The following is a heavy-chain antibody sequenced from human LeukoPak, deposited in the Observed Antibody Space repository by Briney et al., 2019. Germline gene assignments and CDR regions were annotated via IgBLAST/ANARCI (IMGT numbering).Heavy chain of an antibody. CDR1: GYTFTFYY. J-gene: IGHJ5*02. V-gene: IGHV1-2*02. CDR2: INTNSGGT. D-gene: IGHD3-3*01. CDR3: ASGVVTHPHGGS. Sequence: ASVTVSFKASGYTFTFYYMHWVRQAHGQGLERMGWINTNSGGTNYAQKFQGRVTMTRDTSINTAYMELRRLRSDDTAVYYCASGVVTHPHGGSWGQGTLVTVSS.